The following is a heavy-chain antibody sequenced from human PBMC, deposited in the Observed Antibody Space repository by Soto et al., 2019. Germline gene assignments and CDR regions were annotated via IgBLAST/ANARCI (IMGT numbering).Heavy chain of an antibody. V-gene: IGHV4-59*08. D-gene: IGHD3-10*01. CDR1: GGSISSYY. J-gene: IGHJ4*02. CDR3: ARRRASGIDY. CDR2: NYYSGST. Sequence: PSETLSLTCTVSGGSISSYYWSWVRQPPGKGLEWIGYNYYSGSTNYNPSLKSRVTISVDTSNNQFSLKLSSVTSADTAVYYCARRRASGIDYWGQGALVTVSS.